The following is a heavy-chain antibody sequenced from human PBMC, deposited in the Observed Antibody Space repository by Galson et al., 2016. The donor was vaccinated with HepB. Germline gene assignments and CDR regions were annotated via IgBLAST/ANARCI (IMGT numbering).Heavy chain of an antibody. CDR2: LYYSGSA. J-gene: IGHJ3*02. Sequence: ETLSLTCNVSGGSINSRNYYWGWIRQPPGKGLEWIGPLYYSGSAYYNPSLKSRITMSIDTSKNQFSLKLRSVTATDTAAHYCARWDVGASAFDIWGQGTMVTVSS. CDR3: ARWDVGASAFDI. V-gene: IGHV4-39*01. D-gene: IGHD3-10*01. CDR1: GGSINSRNYY.